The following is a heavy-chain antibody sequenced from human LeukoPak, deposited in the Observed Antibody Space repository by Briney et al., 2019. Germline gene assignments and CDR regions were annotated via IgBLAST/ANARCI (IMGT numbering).Heavy chain of an antibody. D-gene: IGHD2/OR15-2a*01. CDR2: ISNRGDYI. CDR1: GFTFTSYS. J-gene: IGHJ4*02. V-gene: IGHV3-21*01. Sequence: GGSLRLSCSASGFTFTSYSMNWVRQAPGKGLEWVSSISNRGDYIYYADSVKGRFTISRDNAKNSLYLQMESLRAEDTAVYYCARASPHCNNITCYAGALDFWGQGILVTISS. CDR3: ARASPHCNNITCYAGALDF.